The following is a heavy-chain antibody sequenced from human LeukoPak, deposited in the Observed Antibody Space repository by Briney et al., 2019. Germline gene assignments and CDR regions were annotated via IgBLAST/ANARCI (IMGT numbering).Heavy chain of an antibody. V-gene: IGHV3-23*01. CDR1: GFTFSSYA. Sequence: PGGSLRLSCAASGFTFSSYAMSWVRQAPGKGLEWVSAISGSGGSTYYADSVKGRFTISRDNSKNTLYLQMNSLRAEDTAVYYCADIAVAGQVDWFNPGIDYWGQGTLVTVSS. CDR3: ADIAVAGQVDWFNPGIDY. J-gene: IGHJ4*02. D-gene: IGHD6-19*01. CDR2: ISGSGGST.